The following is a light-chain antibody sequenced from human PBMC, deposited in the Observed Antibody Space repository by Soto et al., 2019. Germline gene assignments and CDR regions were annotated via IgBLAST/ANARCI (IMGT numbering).Light chain of an antibody. CDR3: QQYDNLPGYT. V-gene: IGKV1-33*01. Sequence: DIQMTQSPSSLSASVGDRVTITCQASQDISNYLNWYQQKPGKAPKLLIYDASNLETGVPSRFSGSGSGTDFTFTISSLQHEDIATYYCQQYDNLPGYTFGQGTKLEIK. CDR1: QDISNY. J-gene: IGKJ2*01. CDR2: DAS.